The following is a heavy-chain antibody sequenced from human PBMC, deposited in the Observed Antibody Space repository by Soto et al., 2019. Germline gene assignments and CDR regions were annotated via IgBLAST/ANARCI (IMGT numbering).Heavy chain of an antibody. V-gene: IGHV1-69*13. CDR2: IIPIFGTA. D-gene: IGHD1-26*01. J-gene: IGHJ6*02. Sequence: GASVKVSCKASGGTFSSYAISWVRQAPGQGLEWMGGIIPIFGTANYAQKFQGRVTITADESTSTAYMELSSLRSEDTAVYYCARDEGGGTSYYHYGMDVWGQGTTVTVSS. CDR3: ARDEGGGTSYYHYGMDV. CDR1: GGTFSSYA.